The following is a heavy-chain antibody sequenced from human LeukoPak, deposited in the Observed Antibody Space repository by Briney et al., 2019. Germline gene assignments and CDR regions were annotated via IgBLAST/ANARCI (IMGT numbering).Heavy chain of an antibody. J-gene: IGHJ4*02. Sequence: PGGSLRLSCAASGFTFSSYAMSWVRQAPGKGLEWVSAISGSGGSTYYADSVKGRFTISRDNSKNTLYLQMNSLRAEDTAVYYCAKGGYFCSSTTCYVDSWGQGTLVTVSS. CDR1: GFTFSSYA. CDR2: ISGSGGST. CDR3: AKGGYFCSSTTCYVDS. D-gene: IGHD2-2*01. V-gene: IGHV3-23*01.